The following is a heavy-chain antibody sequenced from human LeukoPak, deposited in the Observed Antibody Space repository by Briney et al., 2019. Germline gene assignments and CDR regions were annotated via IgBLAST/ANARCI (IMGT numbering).Heavy chain of an antibody. CDR3: ARNHEVVVAATVFDY. Sequence: SETLSLTCTVSGGSISSSSYYWGWIRQPPGKGLEWIGSIYYSGSTYYNPSLKSRVTISVDTSKNQFSLKLSSVTAADTAVYYCARNHEVVVAATVFDYWGQGTLVTVSS. J-gene: IGHJ4*02. CDR2: IYYSGST. V-gene: IGHV4-39*01. D-gene: IGHD2-15*01. CDR1: GGSISSSSYY.